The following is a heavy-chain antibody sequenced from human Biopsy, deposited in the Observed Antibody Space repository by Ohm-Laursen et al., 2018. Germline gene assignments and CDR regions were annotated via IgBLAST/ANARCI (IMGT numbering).Heavy chain of an antibody. CDR3: ARHAPSYSGSYWRYFDL. Sequence: TLSLTCTVSGGSISSYYWSWIRQPPGKGLEWIGYIYYTGSTNYNPSLKSRVTISVDTSMNHLSLRLTSVTAADMAVYYCARHAPSYSGSYWRYFDLWGRGTLVTVSS. J-gene: IGHJ2*01. D-gene: IGHD1-26*01. V-gene: IGHV4-59*08. CDR1: GGSISSYY. CDR2: IYYTGST.